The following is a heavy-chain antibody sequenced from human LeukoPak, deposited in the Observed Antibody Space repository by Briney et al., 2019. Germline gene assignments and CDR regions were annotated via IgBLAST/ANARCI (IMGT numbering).Heavy chain of an antibody. Sequence: ASVKVSCKVSGYTLTELSMHWVRQDPGIGLEWMGGFDPEDGETIYAQKFQGRVTMTEDTSTDTAYMELSSLRSEDTAVYYCATGSGSYSPYYFDYWGQGTLVTVSS. V-gene: IGHV1-24*01. CDR2: FDPEDGET. CDR3: ATGSGSYSPYYFDY. CDR1: GYTLTELS. D-gene: IGHD3-10*01. J-gene: IGHJ4*02.